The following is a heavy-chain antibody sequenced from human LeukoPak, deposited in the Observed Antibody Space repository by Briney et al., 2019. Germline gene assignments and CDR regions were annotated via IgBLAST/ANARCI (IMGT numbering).Heavy chain of an antibody. V-gene: IGHV3-74*01. CDR2: INTDGSST. Sequence: PGGSLRLSCAASGFTFSSYWMHWVRQAPGKGLVWVQRINTDGSSTSYADSVKGRFTISRDNAKNTLYLQMNSLRAEDTAVYYCARGYLITGYHYYMDVWGKGTTVTVSS. D-gene: IGHD5-24*01. J-gene: IGHJ6*03. CDR1: GFTFSSYW. CDR3: ARGYLITGYHYYMDV.